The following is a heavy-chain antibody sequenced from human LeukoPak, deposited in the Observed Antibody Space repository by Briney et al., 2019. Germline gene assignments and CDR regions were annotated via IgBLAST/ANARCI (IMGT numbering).Heavy chain of an antibody. J-gene: IGHJ4*02. CDR2: ISGSGGGT. CDR3: AKAPPTTVVTPPGY. V-gene: IGHV3-23*01. D-gene: IGHD4-23*01. CDR1: GFTFSSYA. Sequence: GGFLRLSCAASGFTFSSYAMSWVRQAPGKGLEWVSAISGSGGGTYYADSVKGRFTISRDNSKNTLYLQMNSLRAEDTAVYYCAKAPPTTVVTPPGYWGQGTLVTVSS.